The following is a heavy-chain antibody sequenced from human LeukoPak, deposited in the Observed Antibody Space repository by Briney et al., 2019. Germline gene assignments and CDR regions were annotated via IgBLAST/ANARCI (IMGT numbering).Heavy chain of an antibody. J-gene: IGHJ4*02. CDR3: ASFNWAPEVAFDY. CDR1: GGSISSSSHY. Sequence: SETLSLTCTVSGGSISSSSHYWSWIRQPPGKGLEWIGYIYYSGSTNYNPSLKSRVTISVDTSKNQFSLKLSSVTAADTAVYYCASFNWAPEVAFDYWGQGTLVTVSS. CDR2: IYYSGST. D-gene: IGHD1-1*01. V-gene: IGHV4-61*01.